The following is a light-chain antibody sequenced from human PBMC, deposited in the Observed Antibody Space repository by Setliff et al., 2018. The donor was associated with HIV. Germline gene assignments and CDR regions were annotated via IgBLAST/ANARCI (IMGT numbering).Light chain of an antibody. CDR3: SSYTGRSTFV. CDR2: DVS. Sequence: QSVLTQPASVSGSRGQSITISCTGISSDVGNYNYVSWYQEHPGKAPKLMIYDVSKRPSGVSNRFSGSKSGNTASLTISGLQAEDEADYHCSSYTGRSTFVFGTGTSHRP. J-gene: IGLJ1*01. V-gene: IGLV2-14*01. CDR1: SSDVGNYNY.